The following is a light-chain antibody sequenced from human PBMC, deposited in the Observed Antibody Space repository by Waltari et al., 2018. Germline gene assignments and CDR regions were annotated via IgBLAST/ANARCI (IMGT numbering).Light chain of an antibody. Sequence: EIVMTQSPATLSVSPGERATPSCRASQSVSSNLAWYQQKPGQAPRLLIYGASTRATGIPARFSGSGSGTEFTLTISSLQSEDFAVYYCQQYNNWPRRTFGGGTKVEIK. CDR1: QSVSSN. J-gene: IGKJ4*01. CDR2: GAS. CDR3: QQYNNWPRRT. V-gene: IGKV3-15*01.